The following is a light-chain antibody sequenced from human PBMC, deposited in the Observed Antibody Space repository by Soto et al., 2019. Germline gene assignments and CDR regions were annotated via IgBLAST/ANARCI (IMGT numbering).Light chain of an antibody. J-gene: IGKJ2*01. CDR2: GAS. CDR3: QQYVSSPYT. V-gene: IGKV3-20*01. CDR1: RSVSGSY. Sequence: EIVLTQSPGTLSLSPGERGTPSCRASRSVSGSYLAWYQQKPGQAPRLLIYGASSRATGIPDRFSGSGSGTDFTLTISRLEPEDFAVYYCQQYVSSPYTFGQGTKLEIK.